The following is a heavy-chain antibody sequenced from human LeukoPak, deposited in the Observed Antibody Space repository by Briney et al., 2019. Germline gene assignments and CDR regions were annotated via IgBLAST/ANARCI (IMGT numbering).Heavy chain of an antibody. V-gene: IGHV4-59*01. J-gene: IGHJ4*02. D-gene: IGHD6-13*01. Sequence: SETLSLTCTVSGGSISSYYWSWTRQPPGKGLEWIGYIYYSGSTNYNPSLKSRVTISVDTSKNQFSLKLSSVTAADTAVYYCASLAAAGTTQTDYWGQETLVTVFS. CDR1: GGSISSYY. CDR3: ASLAAAGTTQTDY. CDR2: IYYSGST.